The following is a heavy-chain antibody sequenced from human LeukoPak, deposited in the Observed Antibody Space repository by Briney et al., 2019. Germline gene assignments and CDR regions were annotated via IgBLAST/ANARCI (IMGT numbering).Heavy chain of an antibody. J-gene: IGHJ6*02. CDR2: ISGSGGNT. V-gene: IGHV3-23*01. Sequence: GGSLRLSCAASGVTFSTYAMTWVRQAPGKGLEWVSSISGSGGNTYYADSVKGRFTISRDNSRNTLYVQMNSLRAEDTAVYYCAKDRPYSYASGYYYFGLDVWGQGTTVTVSS. CDR3: AKDRPYSYASGYYYFGLDV. D-gene: IGHD3-10*01. CDR1: GVTFSTYA.